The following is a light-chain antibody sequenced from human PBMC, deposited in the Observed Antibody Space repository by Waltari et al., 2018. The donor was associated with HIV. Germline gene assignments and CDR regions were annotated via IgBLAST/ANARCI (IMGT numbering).Light chain of an antibody. Sequence: QSALAQPPSASGSAGQSVTISCTGPSSAVGAYNYVSWYQQHPGKSPKLIIYDVTKRPSGVPDRFSGSKSGNTASLTVSGLQGEDEADYYCSSYADSDTPVVFGGGTKLTVL. CDR2: DVT. CDR1: SSAVGAYNY. J-gene: IGLJ2*01. CDR3: SSYADSDTPVV. V-gene: IGLV2-8*01.